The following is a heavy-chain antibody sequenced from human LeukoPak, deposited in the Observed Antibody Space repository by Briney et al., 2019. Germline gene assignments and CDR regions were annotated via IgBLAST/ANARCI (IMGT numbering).Heavy chain of an antibody. CDR1: GGSISSGSYF. V-gene: IGHV4-61*02. D-gene: IGHD6-13*01. J-gene: IGHJ4*02. CDR3: ARVHLEPVGTPIDY. CDR2: IYSSGST. Sequence: PSETLSLTCTVSGGSISSGSYFWNWIRQPAGKGLEWIGRIYSSGSTNYSPSLKSRVTISVDTSKNQLSLKLSSVTAADTAVYYCARVHLEPVGTPIDYWGQGTLVTVSS.